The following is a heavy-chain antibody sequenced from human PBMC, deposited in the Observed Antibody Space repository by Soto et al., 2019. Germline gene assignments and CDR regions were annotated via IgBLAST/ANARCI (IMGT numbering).Heavy chain of an antibody. V-gene: IGHV4-31*03. J-gene: IGHJ5*02. CDR1: GGSISSGGYY. CDR2: IYYSGST. CDR3: ARDVQDDFWSGYSPINWFDP. D-gene: IGHD3-3*01. Sequence: SETLSLTCTVSGGSISSGGYYWSWIRQHPGKGLEWIGYIYYSGSTYYNPSLKSRVTISVDTSKNQFSLKLSSVTAADTAVYYCARDVQDDFWSGYSPINWFDPWGQGTLVTVSS.